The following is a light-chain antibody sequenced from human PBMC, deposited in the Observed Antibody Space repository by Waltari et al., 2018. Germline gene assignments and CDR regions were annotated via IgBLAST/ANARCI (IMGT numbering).Light chain of an antibody. Sequence: EIVLTQSPGTLSLSPGERATLSCRASQSVSSTYLAWYQQKPGQAPRLLICRTSTRATGIPDRFSGSGSGTDFTLTISRLEPEDFAVYYRQQYGTSTLTFGGGTKVEIK. CDR2: RTS. CDR3: QQYGTSTLT. V-gene: IGKV3-20*01. CDR1: QSVSSTY. J-gene: IGKJ4*01.